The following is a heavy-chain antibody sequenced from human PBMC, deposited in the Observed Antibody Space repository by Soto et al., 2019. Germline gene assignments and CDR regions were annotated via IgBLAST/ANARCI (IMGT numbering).Heavy chain of an antibody. CDR2: IRSKGNNYAT. CDR1: GFTFSGSA. CDR3: ARDAKPVLRFLEWLAKQDNWFDP. J-gene: IGHJ5*02. V-gene: IGHV3-73*01. D-gene: IGHD3-3*01. Sequence: PGGSLRLSCAASGFTFSGSAMHWVRQASGKGLEWVGRIRSKGNNYATAYAASVKGRFTISRDDSKNTAYLQMNSLKTEDTAVYYCARDAKPVLRFLEWLAKQDNWFDPWGQGTLVTVSS.